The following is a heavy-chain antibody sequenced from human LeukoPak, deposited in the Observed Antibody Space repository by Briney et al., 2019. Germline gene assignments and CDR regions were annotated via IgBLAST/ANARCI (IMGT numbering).Heavy chain of an antibody. CDR3: ARPTSTTSNDGFDI. Sequence: GGSLRLSCAGSGFTFSSHSMNWVRQAPGEGLEWVSSISSGSGYMYYADSVKGRFTISRDNARNSLFLQMNSLRAEDTAIYYCARPTSTTSNDGFDIWGRGTMVTVSS. CDR2: ISSGSGYM. J-gene: IGHJ3*02. V-gene: IGHV3-21*01. CDR1: GFTFSSHS. D-gene: IGHD2-2*01.